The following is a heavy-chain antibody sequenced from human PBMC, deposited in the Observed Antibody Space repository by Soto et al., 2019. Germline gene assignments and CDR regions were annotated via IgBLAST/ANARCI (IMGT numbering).Heavy chain of an antibody. CDR3: AAMYYDFLSGHDSPNYGMDV. CDR2: IVVGSGNT. J-gene: IGHJ6*02. Sequence: SVKVSCKASGFTFTSSAVQWVRQARGQRLEWIGWIVVGSGNTNYAQKFQERVTITRDMSTSTAYMELSSLRSEDTAVYYCAAMYYDFLSGHDSPNYGMDVWGQGTTVTVSS. CDR1: GFTFTSSA. V-gene: IGHV1-58*01. D-gene: IGHD3-3*01.